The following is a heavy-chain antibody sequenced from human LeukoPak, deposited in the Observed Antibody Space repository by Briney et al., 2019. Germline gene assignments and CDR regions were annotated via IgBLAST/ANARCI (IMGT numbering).Heavy chain of an antibody. CDR1: GGSISSYY. CDR3: TRHGSSTWYYHFDY. V-gene: IGHV4-59*08. D-gene: IGHD6-13*01. CDR2: IYSSGST. Sequence: NPSETLSLTCTVSGGSISSYYWSWIRQPPGKGLEWIGYIYSSGSTNYNPSLKSRVTISVDTAKNQLSLKLSSVTAADTAVYYCTRHGSSTWYYHFDYWGQGALVTVSS. J-gene: IGHJ4*02.